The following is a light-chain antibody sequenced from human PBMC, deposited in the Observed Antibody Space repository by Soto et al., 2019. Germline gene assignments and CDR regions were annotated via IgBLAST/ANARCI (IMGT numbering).Light chain of an antibody. CDR1: QGIRND. Sequence: DIQMTHSPSSLSASVGDRVTITCRARQGIRNDLSWYQQKPEQAPKRLIYAASTLQSGVPSRFSGSGSGTELTLTISSLQPEDCATYYCLQHNTYPWTFGQGTKVEIK. CDR3: LQHNTYPWT. V-gene: IGKV1-17*01. J-gene: IGKJ1*01. CDR2: AAS.